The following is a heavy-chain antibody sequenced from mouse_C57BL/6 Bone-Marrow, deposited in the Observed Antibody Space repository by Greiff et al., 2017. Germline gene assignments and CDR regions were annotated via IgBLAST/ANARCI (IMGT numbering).Heavy chain of an antibody. D-gene: IGHD2-4*01. J-gene: IGHJ1*03. Sequence: QVQLQQPGAELVRPGSSVKLSCKASGYTFTSYWMDWVKQRPGQGLEWIGNIYPSDSETHYNQKFKDKATLTVDKSSSTAYMQRSSLTSEDSAVYYCALYYDYDEKDFDVWGTGTTVTVSS. CDR2: IYPSDSET. CDR3: ALYYDYDEKDFDV. CDR1: GYTFTSYW. V-gene: IGHV1-61*01.